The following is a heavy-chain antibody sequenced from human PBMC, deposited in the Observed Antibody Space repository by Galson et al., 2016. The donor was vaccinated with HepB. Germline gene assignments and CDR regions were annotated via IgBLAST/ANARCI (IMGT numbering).Heavy chain of an antibody. Sequence: SVKVSCKASGGTFSSYAISWVRQAPGQGLEWMGGIIPIFGSANYAQKFQGRLTITADESTSTAYMELSSLRSEDTAVYYCASDARHRSTWYLAFDIWGQGTMLTGSS. CDR3: ASDARHRSTWYLAFDI. J-gene: IGHJ3*02. CDR2: IIPIFGSA. D-gene: IGHD6-13*01. CDR1: GGTFSSYA. V-gene: IGHV1-69*13.